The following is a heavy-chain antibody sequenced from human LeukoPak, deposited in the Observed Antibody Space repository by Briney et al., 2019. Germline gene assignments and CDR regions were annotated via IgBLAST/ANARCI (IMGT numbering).Heavy chain of an antibody. V-gene: IGHV1-46*01. Sequence: ASVKVSCKASGYTFTNYYIHWVRQAPGQGLEWMGIINPGGRSTSYAQKFQGRVTMTRDMSTSTVYMELSSLRSEDTAVYYCARDRCSSTSCANWFDPWGQGTLVTVSS. CDR2: INPGGRST. CDR3: ARDRCSSTSCANWFDP. J-gene: IGHJ5*02. CDR1: GYTFTNYY. D-gene: IGHD2-2*01.